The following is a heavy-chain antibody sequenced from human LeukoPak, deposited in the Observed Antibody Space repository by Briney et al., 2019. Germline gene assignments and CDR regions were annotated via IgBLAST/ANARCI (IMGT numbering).Heavy chain of an antibody. CDR2: ISAYNGNT. CDR3: ARDPSPDEGPLDY. V-gene: IGHV1-18*01. CDR1: GYTFTSYG. J-gene: IGHJ4*02. D-gene: IGHD5-24*01. Sequence: ASVKVSCKASGYTFTSYGISWVRQAPGQGLEWMGWISAYNGNTNYAQKLQGRVTITTDESTSTAYMELSSLRSEDTAVYYCARDPSPDEGPLDYWGQGTLVTVSS.